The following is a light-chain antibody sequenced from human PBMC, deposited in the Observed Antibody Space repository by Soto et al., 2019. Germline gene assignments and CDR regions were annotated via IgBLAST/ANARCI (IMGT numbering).Light chain of an antibody. Sequence: DIQMTQSPSAMSAAVVDRVTITFRASQDIGYHLGWFQQKPGKAPKRLIYSASSLDSGVPSRFSATGSGTEFTFTISSLHPEDFATYYCQLHTTYPRPFGQGTKVDIK. J-gene: IGKJ1*01. CDR1: QDIGYH. V-gene: IGKV1-17*03. CDR2: SAS. CDR3: QLHTTYPRP.